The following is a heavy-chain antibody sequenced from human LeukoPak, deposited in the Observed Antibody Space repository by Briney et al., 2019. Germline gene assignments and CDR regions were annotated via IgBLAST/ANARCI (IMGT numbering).Heavy chain of an antibody. CDR2: ISSSGSPI. J-gene: IGHJ4*02. CDR3: ARVGIIVAAGTCDY. CDR1: GFTSSVYY. D-gene: IGHD6-13*01. V-gene: IGHV3-11*01. Sequence: PGRSLRLSCAASGFTSSVYYMSWSRHAPGKGLEWVSYISSSGSPISYADSVEGRFTISRDNAKNSLYLQLNSLRAEDTAVYYCARVGIIVAAGTCDYWGQGTLVTVSS.